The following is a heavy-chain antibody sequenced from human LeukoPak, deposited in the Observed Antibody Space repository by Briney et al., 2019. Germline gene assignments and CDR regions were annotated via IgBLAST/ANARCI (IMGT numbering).Heavy chain of an antibody. J-gene: IGHJ5*02. D-gene: IGHD3-10*01. CDR2: INPNSGGT. V-gene: IGHV1-2*02. CDR3: ATSPIYYGSGENWFDP. Sequence: ASVKVSCKASGYTFTGFYMHWVRPAPGQGREWMGWINPNSGGTNYAQKFQGRVTMTRDTSISTAYMELSRLRSDDTAVYYCATSPIYYGSGENWFDPWGQGTLVTVSS. CDR1: GYTFTGFY.